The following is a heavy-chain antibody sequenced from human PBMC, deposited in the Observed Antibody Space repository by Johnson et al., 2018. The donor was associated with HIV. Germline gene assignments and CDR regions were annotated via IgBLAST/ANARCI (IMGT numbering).Heavy chain of an antibody. D-gene: IGHD4-17*01. CDR3: AKTRTTVTTIDAFDI. V-gene: IGHV3-20*04. CDR2: INWNGGST. J-gene: IGHJ3*02. CDR1: GFTFDDYG. Sequence: VQLVESGGGVVRPGGSLRLSCAASGFTFDDYGMSWVRQAPGNGLEWVSGINWNGGSTGYADSVKGRFPISRDNAKNSLYLQMNSLRAEDTAVYYCAKTRTTVTTIDAFDIWGQGTMVTVSS.